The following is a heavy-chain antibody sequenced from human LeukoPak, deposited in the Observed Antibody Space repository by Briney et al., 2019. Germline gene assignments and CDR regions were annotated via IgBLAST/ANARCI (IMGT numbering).Heavy chain of an antibody. CDR3: AKDRGGGYCRGGTCYLYYGMDV. CDR1: GFTFSSYG. D-gene: IGHD2-15*01. Sequence: GGSLRLSCAASGFTFSSYGMHWVRQAPGKGLEWVAVIPYDGSNKYYADSVKGRFTISRDNSKNTLYLQMNSLRAEDTAVDYCAKDRGGGYCRGGTCYLYYGMDVWGQGTTVTVSS. J-gene: IGHJ6*02. CDR2: IPYDGSNK. V-gene: IGHV3-30*18.